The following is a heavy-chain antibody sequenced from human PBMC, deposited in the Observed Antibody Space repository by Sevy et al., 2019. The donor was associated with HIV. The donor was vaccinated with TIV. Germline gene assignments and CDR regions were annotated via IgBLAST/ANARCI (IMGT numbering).Heavy chain of an antibody. CDR1: GFTFSNAW. J-gene: IGHJ6*02. Sequence: GGSLRLSCAASGFTFSNAWMSWVRQAPGKGLEWVGRIKSKTDGGTTDYGAPVKGRFTISRDDSKNTLYLQMNSLKTEDTAVYYCTTTYYYDSSGYRYYYYGMDVWGQGTTVTVSS. V-gene: IGHV3-15*01. D-gene: IGHD3-22*01. CDR2: IKSKTDGGTT. CDR3: TTTYYYDSSGYRYYYYGMDV.